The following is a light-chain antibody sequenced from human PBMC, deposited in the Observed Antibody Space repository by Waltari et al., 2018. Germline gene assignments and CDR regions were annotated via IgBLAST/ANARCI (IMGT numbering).Light chain of an antibody. J-gene: IGLJ2*01. Sequence: SSELTQDPAVSVAMGQTVRITCQGNSLRSYYASLYQQRPGQAPRLVMFDQNNRPSGVPDRFSGSNSDNTASLIITGAQAEDEASYYCHSRDASGVGGSFGGGTKLTVL. V-gene: IGLV3-19*01. CDR3: HSRDASGVGGS. CDR1: SLRSYY. CDR2: DQN.